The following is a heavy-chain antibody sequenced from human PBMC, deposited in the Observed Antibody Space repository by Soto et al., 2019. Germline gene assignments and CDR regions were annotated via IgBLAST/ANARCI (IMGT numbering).Heavy chain of an antibody. D-gene: IGHD1-26*01. Sequence: AGGSLRVSCSGSGVTVSSNYLSWGRPAPGKGLEWVAVIYSGGSTYYADSVKGRFTISRDNSKNTLYLQMNSLRAEDTAVYYCARGLVVGYYPYMDVWGKGTTVTVSS. CDR3: ARGLVVGYYPYMDV. J-gene: IGHJ6*03. CDR1: GVTVSSNY. CDR2: IYSGGST. V-gene: IGHV3-53*05.